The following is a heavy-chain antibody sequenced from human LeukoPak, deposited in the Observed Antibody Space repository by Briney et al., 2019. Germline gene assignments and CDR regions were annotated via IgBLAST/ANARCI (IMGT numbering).Heavy chain of an antibody. V-gene: IGHV1-46*01. Sequence: ASVKVSCKASGYTSTSYYMHWVRQAPGQGLEWMGIINPSGGSTSYAQKFQGRVTMTRDTSTSTVYMELSSLRSEDTAVYYCAREERGGSLFYRIDPWGQGTLVTVSS. CDR3: AREERGGSLFYRIDP. D-gene: IGHD2-15*01. CDR2: INPSGGST. CDR1: GYTSTSYY. J-gene: IGHJ5*02.